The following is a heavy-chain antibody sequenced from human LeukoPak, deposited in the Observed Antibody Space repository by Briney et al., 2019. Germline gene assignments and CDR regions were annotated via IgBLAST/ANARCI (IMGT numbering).Heavy chain of an antibody. CDR3: ARRSPYYDFWSGYYYGMDV. V-gene: IGHV4-59*08. D-gene: IGHD3-3*01. CDR2: IYYSGST. Sequence: SETLSLTCTVSGGSISSYYWSWIRQPPGKGLEWIGYIYYSGSTNYNPSLKSRVTISVDTSKNQFSLKLSSVTAADTAVYYCARRSPYYDFWSGYYYGMDVWGQGTTVTVSS. CDR1: GGSISSYY. J-gene: IGHJ6*02.